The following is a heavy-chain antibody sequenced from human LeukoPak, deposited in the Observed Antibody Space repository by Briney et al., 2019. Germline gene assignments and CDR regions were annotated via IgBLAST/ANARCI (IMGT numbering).Heavy chain of an antibody. CDR1: GFTFSSYE. J-gene: IGHJ3*02. D-gene: IGHD2-2*01. CDR2: ISSSGSTI. V-gene: IGHV3-48*03. Sequence: GGSLRLSYAASGFTFSSYEMNWVRQAPGKGLEWVSYISSSGSTIYYADSVKGRFTISRDNAKNSLYLQMNSLRAEDTAVYYCARVGLLGYCSSTSCYAFDIWGQGTMVTVSS. CDR3: ARVGLLGYCSSTSCYAFDI.